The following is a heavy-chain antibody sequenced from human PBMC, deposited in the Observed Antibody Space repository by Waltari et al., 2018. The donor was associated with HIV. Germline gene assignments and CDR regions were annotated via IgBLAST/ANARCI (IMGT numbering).Heavy chain of an antibody. CDR1: GFNPRSYS. D-gene: IGHD3-10*01. Sequence: EVQLVESGGGLVQPGGSLRLSCAASGFNPRSYSMNWVRQAPGKGLEWVSYISSGSSTIYYADSVKGRFTISRDNAKNSLYLQMNSLRAEDTAVYYCARLGDRGFDPWGQGTLVTVSS. V-gene: IGHV3-48*04. CDR3: ARLGDRGFDP. CDR2: ISSGSSTI. J-gene: IGHJ5*02.